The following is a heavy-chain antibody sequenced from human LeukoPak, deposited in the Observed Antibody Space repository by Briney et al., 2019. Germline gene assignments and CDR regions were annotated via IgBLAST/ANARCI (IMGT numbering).Heavy chain of an antibody. CDR1: GFTFTSYA. D-gene: IGHD5-18*01. CDR3: AKDRYSYAYEYFDC. CDR2: ISYDGSNK. Sequence: TGGSLRLSCAASGFTFTSYALHWVRQAPGKGLKWVAVISYDGSNKYYADSVKGRFTISRDNSKNTLYLQMNSLRAEDTAVYYCAKDRYSYAYEYFDCWGQGTLVTVSS. J-gene: IGHJ4*02. V-gene: IGHV3-30*04.